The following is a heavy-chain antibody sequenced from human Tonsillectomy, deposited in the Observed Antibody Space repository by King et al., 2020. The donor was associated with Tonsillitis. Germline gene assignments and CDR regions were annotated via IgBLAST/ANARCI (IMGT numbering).Heavy chain of an antibody. J-gene: IGHJ3*01. V-gene: IGHV1-69*01. D-gene: IGHD5-18*01. CDR3: ARALPDFGTAMVPLYGDAFEL. Sequence: VQLVESGAEVKKPGSSVKVSCKASGGTFSTYAISWVRQAPGQGLEWMGGIIPIFGTANYAQNFQGRVTITADESTSTAYMELSSLRSDDTAVYYCARALPDFGTAMVPLYGDAFELSGQGTMVTVSS. CDR2: IIPIFGTA. CDR1: GGTFSTYA.